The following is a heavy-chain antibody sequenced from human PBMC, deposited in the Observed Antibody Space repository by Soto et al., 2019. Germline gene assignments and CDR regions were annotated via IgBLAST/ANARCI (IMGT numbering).Heavy chain of an antibody. Sequence: QVQLQQWGAGLLKPSQTLSLTCAVYGGSFSGYYWTWIRQSPEKGLEWSGEVTHSGTTYYNPSLKTRVTISVQTPKNRFSLKMSSATGADTAVYYCARGIGYGSSINCNSSRPLRFDSWGQGTLVTVSS. CDR2: VTHSGTT. CDR1: GGSFSGYY. V-gene: IGHV4-34*01. J-gene: IGHJ4*02. CDR3: ARGIGYGSSINCNSSRPLRFDS. D-gene: IGHD2-2*01.